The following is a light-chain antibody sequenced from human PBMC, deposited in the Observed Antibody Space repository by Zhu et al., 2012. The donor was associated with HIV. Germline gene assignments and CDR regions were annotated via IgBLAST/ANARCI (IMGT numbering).Light chain of an antibody. CDR2: DAS. CDR1: QSISHSY. CDR3: QQYGSSPYT. Sequence: EIVLTQSPVTLSLSPGERATLSCRASQSISHSYLAWYQQKAGQAPRVLIYDASKRAAGTPDRISGSGSVTDFTLTISRVEPEDFAVYFCQQYGSSPYTFGQGTKLEIK. V-gene: IGKV3-20*01. J-gene: IGKJ2*01.